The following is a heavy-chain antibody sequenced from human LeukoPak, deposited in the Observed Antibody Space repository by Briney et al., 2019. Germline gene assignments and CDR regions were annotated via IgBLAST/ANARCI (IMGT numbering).Heavy chain of an antibody. J-gene: IGHJ1*01. V-gene: IGHV3-30-3*01. Sequence: GGSLRLSCAASVFTFSSYAMHRVRQAPGKGLEWVAVISYDGSNKYYADSVKGRFTISRDNSKNTLYLQMNSLRAEDTAVYYCASHCGRDCWGGYFQHWGPGTLVTVSS. CDR1: VFTFSSYA. CDR2: ISYDGSNK. CDR3: ASHCGRDCWGGYFQH. D-gene: IGHD2-21*02.